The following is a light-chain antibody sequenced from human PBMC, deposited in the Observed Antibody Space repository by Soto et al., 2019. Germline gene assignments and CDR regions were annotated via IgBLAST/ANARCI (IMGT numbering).Light chain of an antibody. CDR1: QTVSSY. J-gene: IGKJ5*01. CDR3: QQYGTSPIT. Sequence: ENVLTQSPGTLSLSPGERATLSCRASQTVSSYLTRYQQRPGQAPRLLIYGASKRATGIPDRFSGSGSGTDFTLTISRLEPEDFALYYCQQYGTSPITFGQGTRLEIK. V-gene: IGKV3-20*01. CDR2: GAS.